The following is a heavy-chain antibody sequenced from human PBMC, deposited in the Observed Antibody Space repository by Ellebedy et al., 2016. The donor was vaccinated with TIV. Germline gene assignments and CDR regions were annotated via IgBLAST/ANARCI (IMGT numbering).Heavy chain of an antibody. V-gene: IGHV5-51*01. D-gene: IGHD2-2*01. CDR2: IYPGDSDT. CDR3: ARLRDVPAAMTNNWFDP. CDR1: GYSFTSYW. J-gene: IGHJ5*02. Sequence: KVSCXGSGYSFTSYWIGWVRQMPGKGLEWMGIIYPGDSDTRYSPSFQGQVTISADKSISTAYLQWSSLKASDTAMYYCARLRDVPAAMTNNWFDPWGQGTLVTVSS.